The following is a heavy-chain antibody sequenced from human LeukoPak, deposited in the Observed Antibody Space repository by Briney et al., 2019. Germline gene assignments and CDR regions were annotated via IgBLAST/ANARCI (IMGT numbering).Heavy chain of an antibody. CDR1: GGSISSYC. J-gene: IGHJ4*02. CDR3: ARRNYGDYDHYFDY. V-gene: IGHV4-59*08. CDR2: IYSSGRT. D-gene: IGHD4-17*01. Sequence: SETLSLTCSVSGGSISSYCWSWIRQPPGRGLEWIGYIYSSGRTNYNPSLKSRVTISVDTSRNQFSLKLSSVTAADTAVYYCARRNYGDYDHYFDYWGQGALVTVSS.